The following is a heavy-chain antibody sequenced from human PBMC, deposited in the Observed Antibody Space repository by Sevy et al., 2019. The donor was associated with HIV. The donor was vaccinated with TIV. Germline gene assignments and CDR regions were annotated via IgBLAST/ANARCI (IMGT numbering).Heavy chain of an antibody. CDR2: INEDGSRL. Sequence: GGSLRLSCVASGFTFSDSWMTWVRQAPGKGLERIAFINEDGSRLGYVDSVRGRFTISRENTKNSLYLQMNSLRAEDTAVYFWARDRAYSAIDYWGQGTLVTVSS. CDR1: GFTFSDSW. CDR3: ARDRAYSAIDY. D-gene: IGHD5-18*01. J-gene: IGHJ4*02. V-gene: IGHV3-7*01.